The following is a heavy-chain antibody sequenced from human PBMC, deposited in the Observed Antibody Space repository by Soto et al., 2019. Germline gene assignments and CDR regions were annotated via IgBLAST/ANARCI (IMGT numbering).Heavy chain of an antibody. D-gene: IGHD6-13*01. CDR2: IDPSDSYT. CDR3: VRQQLVPETIDY. V-gene: IGHV5-10-1*01. Sequence: GESLKISCKGSGYSFTSYWISWVRQMPGKGLEWMGRIDPSDSYTNYSPSFQGHVTISADKSISTAYLQWSSLKASDTAMYYCVRQQLVPETIDYWGQGTLVTVSS. J-gene: IGHJ4*02. CDR1: GYSFTSYW.